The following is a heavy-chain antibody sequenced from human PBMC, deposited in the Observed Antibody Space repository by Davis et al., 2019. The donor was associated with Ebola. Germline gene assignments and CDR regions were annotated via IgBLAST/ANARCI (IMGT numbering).Heavy chain of an antibody. CDR3: ARGGVAYSDLDY. CDR1: EYTLNELS. J-gene: IGHJ4*02. Sequence: AASVKVSCKVSEYTLNELSIHWVRQAPGKGLEWMGRFDPEDGERIYAQKFQGRVTMTRENSMSTAYMELSSLRSEDTAVYFCARGGVAYSDLDYWGQGTLVAVSS. V-gene: IGHV1-24*01. D-gene: IGHD2-21*01. CDR2: FDPEDGER.